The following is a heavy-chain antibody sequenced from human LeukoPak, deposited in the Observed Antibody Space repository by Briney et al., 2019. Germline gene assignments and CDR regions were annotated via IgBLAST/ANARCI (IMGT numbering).Heavy chain of an antibody. CDR2: ISSSSSYI. V-gene: IGHV3-21*01. CDR1: GFTFGSYS. CDR3: ARGITMVRGVPPGWFDP. J-gene: IGHJ5*02. Sequence: GGSLRLSCAASGFTFGSYSMNWVRQAPGKGLEWVSSISSSSSYIYYADSVKGRFTISRDNAKNSLYLQMNSLRAEDTAVYYCARGITMVRGVPPGWFDPWGQGTLVTVSS. D-gene: IGHD3-10*01.